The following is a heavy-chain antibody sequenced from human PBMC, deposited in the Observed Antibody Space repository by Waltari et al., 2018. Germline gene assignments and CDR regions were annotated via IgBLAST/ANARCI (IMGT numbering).Heavy chain of an antibody. Sequence: QVQLVQSGSELKKPGASVKVSCKASGYTFTSYAMNWVRQAPGQGLEWMGWIKTNTGNPTYAQGFTGRFVFSLDTSVSTAYLQISSLKAEDTAVYYCARDIGPSYYDFWSGYYGSTPDYYYYGMDVWGQGTTVTVSS. J-gene: IGHJ6*02. CDR2: IKTNTGNP. D-gene: IGHD3-3*01. V-gene: IGHV7-4-1*02. CDR3: ARDIGPSYYDFWSGYYGSTPDYYYYGMDV. CDR1: GYTFTSYA.